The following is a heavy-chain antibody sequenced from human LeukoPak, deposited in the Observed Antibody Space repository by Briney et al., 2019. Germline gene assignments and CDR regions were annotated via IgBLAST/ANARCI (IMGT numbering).Heavy chain of an antibody. CDR3: AIFGHSSGWLNWFDP. J-gene: IGHJ5*02. CDR2: IIPIFGTA. Sequence: SVKVSCKXSGGTFSSYAISWVRQAPGQGLERMGRIIPIFGTANYAQKFQGRVTITTDESTSTAYMELSSLRSEDTAVYYCAIFGHSSGWLNWFDPWGQGTLVTVSS. CDR1: GGTFSSYA. V-gene: IGHV1-69*05. D-gene: IGHD6-19*01.